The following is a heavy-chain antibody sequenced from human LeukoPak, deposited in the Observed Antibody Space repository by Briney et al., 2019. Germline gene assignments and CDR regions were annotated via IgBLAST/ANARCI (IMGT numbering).Heavy chain of an antibody. J-gene: IGHJ4*02. CDR2: IWYDGSNK. Sequence: GGSLRLSCAASGFTFSSYGMHGVRQAPGEGLEWGAVIWYDGSNKYYADSVKGRFTISRDNSKNTLYLQMNSLRAEDTAVYYCARDRGSGWLNWGQGPLVTVSS. V-gene: IGHV3-33*01. CDR1: GFTFSSYG. CDR3: ARDRGSGWLN. D-gene: IGHD6-19*01.